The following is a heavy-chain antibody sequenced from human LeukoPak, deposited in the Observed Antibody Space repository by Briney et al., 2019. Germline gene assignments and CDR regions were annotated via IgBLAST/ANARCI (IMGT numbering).Heavy chain of an antibody. CDR2: IYYSGST. Sequence: PSETLSLTCTVSGGSISSSSYYWGWIRQPPTKGLEWIGSIYYSGSTYYNPSLTSRVTISVDTSKNQFSLKLSSVPAPDMAVYYCAGPAAAPHSYWGQGPLVTVSS. V-gene: IGHV4-39*01. D-gene: IGHD6-13*01. CDR3: AGPAAAPHSY. J-gene: IGHJ4*02. CDR1: GGSISSSSYY.